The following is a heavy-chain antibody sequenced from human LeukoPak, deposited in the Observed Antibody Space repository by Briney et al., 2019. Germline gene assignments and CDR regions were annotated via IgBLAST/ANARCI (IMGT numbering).Heavy chain of an antibody. D-gene: IGHD3-10*01. J-gene: IGHJ4*02. CDR3: AKRGVVIRVILVGFHKEAYYFDS. V-gene: IGHV3-23*01. Sequence: GGSLRLSCAVPGITLSNYGMSWVRQAPGKGLEWVAGISGSGGSTNYADSVKGRFTISRDNPKNTLYLQMNSLRDEDTAVYFCAKRGVVIRVILVGFHKEAYYFDSWGQGALVTVSS. CDR1: GITLSNYG. CDR2: ISGSGGST.